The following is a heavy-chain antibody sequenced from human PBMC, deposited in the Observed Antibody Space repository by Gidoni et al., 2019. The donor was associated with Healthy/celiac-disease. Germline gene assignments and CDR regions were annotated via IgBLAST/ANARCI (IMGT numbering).Heavy chain of an antibody. CDR3: ARDRGIGSSSWFTLGDPPNWFDP. V-gene: IGHV4-4*07. D-gene: IGHD6-13*01. CDR1: GGSISSYY. CDR2: IYTSGST. Sequence: QVQLQESGPGLVKPSETLSLTCTVSGGSISSYYWRWIRQPAGKGLEWIGRIYTSGSTNYNPALKSRVTMSVDTSKNQFSLKLSSVTAADTAVYYCARDRGIGSSSWFTLGDPPNWFDPWGQGTLVTVSS. J-gene: IGHJ5*02.